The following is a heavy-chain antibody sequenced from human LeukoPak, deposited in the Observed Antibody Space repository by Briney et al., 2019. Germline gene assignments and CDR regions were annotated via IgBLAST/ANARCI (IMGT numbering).Heavy chain of an antibody. CDR1: GYTFSNFG. V-gene: IGHV1-18*01. CDR3: ARDGTSTDDY. J-gene: IGHJ4*02. CDR2: ISGNNDNP. D-gene: IGHD2-2*01. Sequence: ASVKVSCKTSGYTFSNFGINWVRQAPGQGLEWMGWISGNNDNPNYGQKFQGRFTVTTDSSTSTAYMELRNLRFDDTAVFYCARDGTSTDDYWGQGTLVTVSS.